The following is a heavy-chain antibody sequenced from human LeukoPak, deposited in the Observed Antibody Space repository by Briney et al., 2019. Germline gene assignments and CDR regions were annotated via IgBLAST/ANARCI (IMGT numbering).Heavy chain of an antibody. Sequence: ASVKVSCKASGYTFSRYSITCVRQAPGQGLEWMGWISAYNGNANSAQKLQGRVTMTTDTSTTTAYMELRSLRSDDTAVYYCARDVGYFDYWGQGTLVTVSS. J-gene: IGHJ4*02. CDR2: ISAYNGNA. V-gene: IGHV1-18*01. CDR3: ARDVGYFDY. CDR1: GYTFSRYS.